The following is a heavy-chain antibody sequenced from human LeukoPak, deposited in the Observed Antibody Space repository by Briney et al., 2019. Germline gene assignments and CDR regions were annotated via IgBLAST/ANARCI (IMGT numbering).Heavy chain of an antibody. CDR2: MNPNSGNT. D-gene: IGHD6-13*01. CDR3: ARAIIAAAGRKYYYYYGMDV. Sequence: ASVKVSCKASGYTFTSYDINWVRQATGQGLEWMGWMNPNSGNTGYAQKFQGRVTMTRNTSISTAYMELSSLRSEDTAVYYCARAIIAAAGRKYYYYYGMDVWGQGTTVTVSS. V-gene: IGHV1-8*01. CDR1: GYTFTSYD. J-gene: IGHJ6*02.